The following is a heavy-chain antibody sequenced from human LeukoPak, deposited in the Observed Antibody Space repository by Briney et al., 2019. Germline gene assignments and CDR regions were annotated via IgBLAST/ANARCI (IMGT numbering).Heavy chain of an antibody. D-gene: IGHD2-21*02. V-gene: IGHV1-69*04. CDR2: IIPILGIA. J-gene: IGHJ5*02. CDR3: ARGVDGGNSDWFDP. Sequence: SVKVPCKTSGGTFSSYALAWVRQAPGQGLQWMGRIIPILGIANYAQKFQGRVTITADKSTSTAYMELSSLRSEDTAVYYCARGVDGGNSDWFDPWGQGTLVTVSS. CDR1: GGTFSSYA.